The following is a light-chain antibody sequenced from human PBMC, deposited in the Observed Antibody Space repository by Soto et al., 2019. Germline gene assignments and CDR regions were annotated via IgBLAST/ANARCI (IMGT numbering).Light chain of an antibody. V-gene: IGLV2-23*01. CDR1: SSDVGSYNL. J-gene: IGLJ2*01. CDR3: CSYAGSSTPVV. Sequence: QSALTQPASVSGSPGQSITISCTGTSSDVGSYNLVSWYQQHPGKAPKLMIYEGSKRPSGVSNSFSGSKSGNTASLTISGLQAEDEADYYCCSYAGSSTPVVFGGGTQLTVL. CDR2: EGS.